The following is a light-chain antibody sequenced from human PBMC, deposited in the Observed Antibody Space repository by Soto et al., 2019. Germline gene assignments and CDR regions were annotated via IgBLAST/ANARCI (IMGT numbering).Light chain of an antibody. Sequence: EIVFTPSPGTPSLSPGERAPLSCRASQSISSSFLAWLQQKPGQAPRLLIYGAFGRATGIPDRFSGSGSGTDFTLTINRLEPEDFAVYYCQLYGSSITFGQGTRLEIK. CDR3: QLYGSSIT. V-gene: IGKV3-20*01. J-gene: IGKJ5*01. CDR2: GAF. CDR1: QSISSSF.